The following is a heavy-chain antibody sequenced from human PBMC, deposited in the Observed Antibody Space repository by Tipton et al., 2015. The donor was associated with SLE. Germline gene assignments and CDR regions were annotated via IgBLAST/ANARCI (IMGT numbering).Heavy chain of an antibody. CDR2: IRYDGSNI. CDR3: AKVRGDGRY. J-gene: IGHJ4*02. CDR1: GFTFSNYW. Sequence: SLRLSCAASGFTFSNYWMSWVRQAPGKGLEWVAFIRYDGSNIYYTDSVKGRFTVSRDNSKNTLYLQMNSLRAEDTAVYYCAKVRGDGRYWGQVTLVTVSS. D-gene: IGHD3-10*01. V-gene: IGHV3-30*02.